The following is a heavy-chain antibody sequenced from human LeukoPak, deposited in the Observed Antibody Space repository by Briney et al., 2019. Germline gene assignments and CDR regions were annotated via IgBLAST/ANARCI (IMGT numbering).Heavy chain of an antibody. D-gene: IGHD6-13*01. CDR2: ISSSSSYI. J-gene: IGHJ4*02. CDR1: GFTFSSYS. CDR3: ARDRKIAAAGTPY. Sequence: GGSLRLSCAASGFTFSSYSMNWVRQAPGKGLEWVSSISSSSSYIYYEDSVKGRFTISRDNDKNSLYLQMNSLRAEDTAVYYCARDRKIAAAGTPYWGQGTLVTVSS. V-gene: IGHV3-21*01.